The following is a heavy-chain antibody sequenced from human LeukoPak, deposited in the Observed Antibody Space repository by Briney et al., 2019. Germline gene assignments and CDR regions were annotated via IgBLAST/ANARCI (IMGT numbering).Heavy chain of an antibody. J-gene: IGHJ4*02. CDR2: IEPKSGGT. CDR1: GYTLTDYY. CDR3: ARELSHYGDYDY. Sequence: GASVTVSCKASGYTLTDYYMHWVRQAPGQGLEWMAWIEPKSGGTNYARTLEGRVTMTRDTSIGTAYMELSALRSDDTAVYYCARELSHYGDYDYWGQGSLVTVSS. D-gene: IGHD3-16*01. V-gene: IGHV1-2*02.